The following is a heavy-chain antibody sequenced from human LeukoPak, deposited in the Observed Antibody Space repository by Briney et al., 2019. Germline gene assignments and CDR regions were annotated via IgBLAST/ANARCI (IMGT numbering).Heavy chain of an antibody. J-gene: IGHJ4*02. Sequence: GGSLRLSCAASGFTFSSYAMSWVRQAPGKGLEWVSAISGSSGSTYHADSVKGRFTTSRDNAKNTLFLQMNSLRAEDTAVYYCTRDFDFSSAIWGQGTLVTVSS. CDR3: TRDFDFSSAI. D-gene: IGHD3-3*01. V-gene: IGHV3-23*01. CDR1: GFTFSSYA. CDR2: ISGSSGST.